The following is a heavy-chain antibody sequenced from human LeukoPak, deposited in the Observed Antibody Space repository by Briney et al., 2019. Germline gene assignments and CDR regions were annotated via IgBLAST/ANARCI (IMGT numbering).Heavy chain of an antibody. D-gene: IGHD6-6*01. Sequence: SETLSLTCTVSGGSISSSSYYWGWIRQPPGKGLDWIASIYYTETTYYNPSLKSRVTISVDTSRNQFSLRLNSVTAADTAVYYCASGYSSSSFDYWGQGALVTVSS. CDR2: IYYTETT. J-gene: IGHJ4*02. CDR3: ASGYSSSSFDY. V-gene: IGHV4-39*01. CDR1: GGSISSSSYY.